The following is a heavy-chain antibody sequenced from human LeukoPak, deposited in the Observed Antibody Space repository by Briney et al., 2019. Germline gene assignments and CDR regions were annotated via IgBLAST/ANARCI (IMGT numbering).Heavy chain of an antibody. V-gene: IGHV3-7*01. J-gene: IGHJ6*02. CDR3: ATYTNWVAGDV. D-gene: IGHD1-1*01. Sequence: GGSLRLSCAASGLTFSKSWMSWVRQAPGQGLEWVAAIKEDGSEKDYVDSVKGRFTISRDNAKNSLYLQMNSLRAEDTAVYYCATYTNWVAGDVWGQGTTVTVSS. CDR2: IKEDGSEK. CDR1: GLTFSKSW.